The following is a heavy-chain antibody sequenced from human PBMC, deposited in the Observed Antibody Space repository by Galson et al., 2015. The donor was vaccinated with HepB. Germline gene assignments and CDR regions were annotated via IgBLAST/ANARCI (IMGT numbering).Heavy chain of an antibody. CDR2: ISSNGGST. D-gene: IGHD2-15*01. J-gene: IGHJ5*02. Sequence: SLRLSCAASGFTFSSYAMHWVRQAPGKGLEYVSAISSNGGSTYYADSVKGRFTISRDNSKNTLYLQMSSLRAEDTAVYYCVKGGVVSDSISWFDPWGQGTLVTVSS. CDR3: VKGGVVSDSISWFDP. CDR1: GFTFSSYA. V-gene: IGHV3-64D*06.